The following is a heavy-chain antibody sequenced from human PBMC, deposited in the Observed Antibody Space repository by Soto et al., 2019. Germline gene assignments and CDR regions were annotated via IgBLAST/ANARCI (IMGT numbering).Heavy chain of an antibody. V-gene: IGHV4-34*01. CDR2: INHSGST. J-gene: IGHJ4*02. Sequence: SETLSLTCAVYGGSFSGYYWSWIRQPPGKGLGWIGEINHSGSTNYNPSLKSRVTISVDTSKNQFSLKLSSVTAADAAVYYCAIWKFGATYYYGSGSPFDYWGQGTLVTVSS. CDR1: GGSFSGYY. CDR3: AIWKFGATYYYGSGSPFDY. D-gene: IGHD3-10*01.